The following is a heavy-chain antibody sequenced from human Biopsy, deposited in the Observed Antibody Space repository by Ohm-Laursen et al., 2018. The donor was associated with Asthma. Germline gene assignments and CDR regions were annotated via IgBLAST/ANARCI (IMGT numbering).Heavy chain of an antibody. D-gene: IGHD3-22*01. V-gene: IGHV3-23*01. J-gene: IGHJ5*02. CDR3: AKITTDRQKANNWFDP. CDR2: ISASGVRT. CDR1: GFAFNNSS. Sequence: SLRLSCSASGFAFNNSSMTWVRQAPGKGLEWVSSISASGVRTFYADSVKGRFTVSRDSSRNTLYLQLSTLRVEDTAAYFCAKITTDRQKANNWFDPWGQGTLVTVSS.